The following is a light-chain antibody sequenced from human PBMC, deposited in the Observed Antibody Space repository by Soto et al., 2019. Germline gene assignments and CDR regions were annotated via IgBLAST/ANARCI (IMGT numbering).Light chain of an antibody. CDR3: SSFTSTRTYV. Sequence: QSALTQPASVSGSPGQSITISCTGTSSDVGGYEYVSWYQQHPGKAPQLMIYDVSNRPSGVSNRFSGSKSGNTASLTISGLQAEDEADYYCSSFTSTRTYVFGTGTKVTV. J-gene: IGLJ1*01. V-gene: IGLV2-14*01. CDR1: SSDVGGYEY. CDR2: DVS.